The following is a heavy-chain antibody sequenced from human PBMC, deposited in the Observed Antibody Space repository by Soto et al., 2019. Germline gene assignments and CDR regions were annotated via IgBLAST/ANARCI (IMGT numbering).Heavy chain of an antibody. CDR1: GYPFTTYW. Sequence: GESLKISCQISGYPFTTYWIGWVRQMPGKGLEWMGKIYPPDSDTRYSPSFQGQVTMSVDKSISTAYLQWSSLKASDTAMYYCARHIGPYYYDSSGYQYWGQGTLVTVSS. V-gene: IGHV5-51*01. CDR2: IYPPDSDT. CDR3: ARHIGPYYYDSSGYQY. J-gene: IGHJ4*02. D-gene: IGHD3-22*01.